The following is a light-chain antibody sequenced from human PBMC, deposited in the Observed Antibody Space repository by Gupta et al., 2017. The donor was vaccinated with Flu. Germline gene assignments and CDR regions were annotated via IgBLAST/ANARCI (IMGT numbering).Light chain of an antibody. Sequence: EIVLTQSPATLSLSPGERATLSCKASRSVSRYLAWYQQKPGQAPRLLIYDASNRATGIPARFSGSGSGTDFTLTISSLEPGDFAVYYCQQRSNWRTFGQGTKVEI. CDR2: DAS. V-gene: IGKV3-11*01. CDR1: RSVSRY. CDR3: QQRSNWRT. J-gene: IGKJ1*01.